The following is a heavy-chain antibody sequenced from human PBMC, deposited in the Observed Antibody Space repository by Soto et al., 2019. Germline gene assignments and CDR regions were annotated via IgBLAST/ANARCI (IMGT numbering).Heavy chain of an antibody. CDR2: IYYSGST. V-gene: IGHV4-31*03. Sequence: PSETLSLTCTVSGGSISSGGYYWSWIRQHPGKGLEWIGYIYYSGSTYYNPSLKSRVTISVDTSKNQFSLKLSSVTAADTAVYYCARDGESSSPQNYYYYYGMDVWGQGTTVTVSS. CDR3: ARDGESSSPQNYYYYYGMDV. D-gene: IGHD6-6*01. CDR1: GGSISSGGYY. J-gene: IGHJ6*02.